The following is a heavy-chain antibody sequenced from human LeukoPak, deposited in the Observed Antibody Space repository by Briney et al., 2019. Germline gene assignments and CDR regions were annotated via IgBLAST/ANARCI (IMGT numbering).Heavy chain of an antibody. Sequence: GGSLRLSCAASGFTFSSYAMSWVRQAPGKGLEWVSAISGSGGSTYYADSVKGRFIISRDNSKNTLYLQMNSLRAEDTAVYYCAKTLIYYDSSGYYFDYWGQGTLVTASS. J-gene: IGHJ4*02. CDR3: AKTLIYYDSSGYYFDY. CDR2: ISGSGGST. D-gene: IGHD3-22*01. CDR1: GFTFSSYA. V-gene: IGHV3-23*01.